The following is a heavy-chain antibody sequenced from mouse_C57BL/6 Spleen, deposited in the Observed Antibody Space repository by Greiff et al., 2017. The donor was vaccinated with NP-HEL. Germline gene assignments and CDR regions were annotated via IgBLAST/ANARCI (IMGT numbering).Heavy chain of an antibody. V-gene: IGHV1-59*01. CDR1: GYTFTSYW. D-gene: IGHD1-1*01. CDR2: IDPSDSYT. CDR3: ARPPYYYGSSLYYFDY. Sequence: QVQLKQPGAELVRPGTSVKLSCKASGYTFTSYWMHWVKQRPGQGLEWIGVIDPSDSYTNYNQKFKGKATLTVDTSSSTAYMQLSSLTSEDSAVYYCARPPYYYGSSLYYFDYWGQGTTLTVSS. J-gene: IGHJ2*01.